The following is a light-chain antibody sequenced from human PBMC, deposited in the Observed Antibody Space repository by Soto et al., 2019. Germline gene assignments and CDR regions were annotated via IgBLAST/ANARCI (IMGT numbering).Light chain of an antibody. Sequence: EIVMTQSPATLSVSPGERATLSCRASQSVSSNLAWYQQKPGQAPRLLIYGASTRATGIPARFSGSGSGTDFTLTINRLEPEDFAVYYCHQYGISPPVTFGQGTRLEI. V-gene: IGKV3-15*01. CDR1: QSVSSN. J-gene: IGKJ5*01. CDR2: GAS. CDR3: HQYGISPPVT.